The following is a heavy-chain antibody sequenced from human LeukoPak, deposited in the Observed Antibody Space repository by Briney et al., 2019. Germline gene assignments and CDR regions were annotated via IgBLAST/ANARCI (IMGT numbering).Heavy chain of an antibody. D-gene: IGHD3-3*01. Sequence: ASVKVSCKASGYTFTSYYMHWVRQAPAQGLEWMGIINPSGDSTSYAQKFQGRVTMTRDTSTSTVYMELSSLRSEDTAVYYCARALTITIFGVVRRRGWFDPWGQGTLVTVSS. CDR1: GYTFTSYY. V-gene: IGHV1-46*03. J-gene: IGHJ5*02. CDR3: ARALTITIFGVVRRRGWFDP. CDR2: INPSGDST.